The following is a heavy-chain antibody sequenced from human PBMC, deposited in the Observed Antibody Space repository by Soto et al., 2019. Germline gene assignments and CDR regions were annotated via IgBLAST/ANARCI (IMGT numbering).Heavy chain of an antibody. Sequence: LSLTCTVSGGSISSYYWSWIRQPPGKGLEWIGYIYYSGSTNYNPSLKSRVTISVDTSKNQFSLKLSSVTAADTAVYYCARDLRYYYGSGSYTFYGMDVWGQGTTVTVSS. V-gene: IGHV4-59*01. J-gene: IGHJ6*02. D-gene: IGHD3-10*01. CDR2: IYYSGST. CDR3: ARDLRYYYGSGSYTFYGMDV. CDR1: GGSISSYY.